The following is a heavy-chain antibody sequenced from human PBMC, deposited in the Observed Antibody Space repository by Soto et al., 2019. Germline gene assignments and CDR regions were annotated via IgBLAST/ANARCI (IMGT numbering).Heavy chain of an antibody. V-gene: IGHV3-23*01. Sequence: EVQLLESGGGLVQPGGSLRLSCAASGFTFSSYAMSWVRQAPGKGLEWVSAISGSGGSTYYADSVKGRFTISRDNSKNALYPQMNSLRAEDTAVYYCAKGEEVVVRYPDYWGQGTLVTVAS. D-gene: IGHD2-15*01. J-gene: IGHJ4*02. CDR3: AKGEEVVVRYPDY. CDR1: GFTFSSYA. CDR2: ISGSGGST.